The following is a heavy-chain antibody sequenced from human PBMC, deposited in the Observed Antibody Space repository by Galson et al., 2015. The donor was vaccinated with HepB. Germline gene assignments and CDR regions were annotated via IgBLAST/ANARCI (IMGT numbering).Heavy chain of an antibody. CDR2: ISYDGSNK. CDR1: GFTFSSYA. J-gene: IGHJ4*02. CDR3: ARGPYSSSWYVDY. Sequence: SLRLSCAASGFTFSSYAMHWVRQAPGKGLEWVAVISYDGSNKYYADSVKGRFTISRDNSKNTLYLQMNSLRAEDTAVYYCARGPYSSSWYVDYWGQGTLVTVSS. D-gene: IGHD6-13*01. V-gene: IGHV3-30-3*01.